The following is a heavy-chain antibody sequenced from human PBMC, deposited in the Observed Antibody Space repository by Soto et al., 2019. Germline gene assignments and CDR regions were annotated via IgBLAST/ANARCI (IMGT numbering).Heavy chain of an antibody. V-gene: IGHV1-3*01. D-gene: IGHD3-10*01. CDR2: INAGNGNT. Sequence: ASVKVSCKASGYTFTSYAMHWVRQAPGQRLEWMGWINAGNGNTKYSQKFQGRVTITRDTSASTAYMELSSLRSEDTAVYYCATGPPLLWFGELLYFFAYWGQGTLVTVSS. CDR3: ATGPPLLWFGELLYFFAY. J-gene: IGHJ4*02. CDR1: GYTFTSYA.